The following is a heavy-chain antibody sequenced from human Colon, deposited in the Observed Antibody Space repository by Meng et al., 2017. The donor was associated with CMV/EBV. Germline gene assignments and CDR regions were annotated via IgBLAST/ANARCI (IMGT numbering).Heavy chain of an antibody. J-gene: IGHJ4*02. D-gene: IGHD5-12*01. CDR1: GFTFSSYS. V-gene: IGHV3-21*01. CDR2: ISSSSSYI. Sequence: GESLKISCAASGFTFSSYSMNWVRQAPGKGLEWVSSISSSSSYIYYADSVKGRFTISRDNAKNSLYLQMNSLRAEDTAVYYCAKQAAISFPMTLWGQGTLVTVSS. CDR3: AKQAAISFPMTL.